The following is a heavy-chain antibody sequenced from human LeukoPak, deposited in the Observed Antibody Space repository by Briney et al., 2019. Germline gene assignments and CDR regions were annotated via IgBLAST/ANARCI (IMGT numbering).Heavy chain of an antibody. Sequence: ASVKVSCKASGYTFTSYDINWVRQAPGQGFEWMGWMNPNSGNTGYAQRFQGRITMTRNTSINTAYLELSSLTSDDTAIYYCSRASVYSSGWYSNYWGQGARVTVSS. CDR3: SRASVYSSGWYSNY. CDR2: MNPNSGNT. V-gene: IGHV1-8*01. CDR1: GYTFTSYD. D-gene: IGHD6-19*01. J-gene: IGHJ4*01.